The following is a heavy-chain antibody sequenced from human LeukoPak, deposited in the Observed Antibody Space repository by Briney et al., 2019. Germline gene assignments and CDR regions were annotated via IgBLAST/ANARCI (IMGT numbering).Heavy chain of an antibody. CDR3: ARDRGTKGYCSGGSCYSPLRPYYFDY. V-gene: IGHV3-7*01. D-gene: IGHD2-15*01. Sequence: GGSLRLSCAASGFTFSRFWLSWVRQAPGKGLEWVANINQNGNEKYYVDSVKGRFTISRDNAKNSLYLQMNSLRAEDTAVYYCARDRGTKGYCSGGSCYSPLRPYYFDYWGQGTLVTVSS. J-gene: IGHJ4*02. CDR2: INQNGNEK. CDR1: GFTFSRFW.